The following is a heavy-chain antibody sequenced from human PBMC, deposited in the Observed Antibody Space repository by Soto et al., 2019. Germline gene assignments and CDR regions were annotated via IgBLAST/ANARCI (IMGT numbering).Heavy chain of an antibody. CDR2: IYYSGST. CDR1: CGPIISYY. D-gene: IGHD3-22*01. CDR3: ARHLLLYYYDSSGYYLRDAFDI. Sequence: SETLSLNCTVSCGPIISYYWSWIRQPPRKGLDLIGYIYYSGSTNYNPSLKSRVTISVDTSKNQFSLKLSSVTAADTAVYYCARHLLLYYYDSSGYYLRDAFDIWGQGTMVT. J-gene: IGHJ3*02. V-gene: IGHV4-59*08.